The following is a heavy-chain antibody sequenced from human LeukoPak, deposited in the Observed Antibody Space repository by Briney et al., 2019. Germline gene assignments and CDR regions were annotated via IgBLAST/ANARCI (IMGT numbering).Heavy chain of an antibody. Sequence: ASVKVSCKASSYTFTRYGISWVRQAPGQGLEWMGWISGSNGNTNYAQKLQGRVTMTTDTSTSTAYMELRSLRSDDTAVYYCATHRPDGPDYSQYWGQGTLVTVSS. V-gene: IGHV1-18*01. CDR1: SYTFTRYG. CDR3: ATHRPDGPDYSQY. CDR2: ISGSNGNT. D-gene: IGHD2-2*01. J-gene: IGHJ4*02.